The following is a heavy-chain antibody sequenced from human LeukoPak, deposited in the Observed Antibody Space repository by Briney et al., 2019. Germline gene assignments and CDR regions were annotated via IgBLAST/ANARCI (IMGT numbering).Heavy chain of an antibody. V-gene: IGHV3-23*01. CDR3: AKRFGGNYGHFDH. CDR1: GFTFSSYS. J-gene: IGHJ4*02. CDR2: ITDSGDYT. Sequence: GGSLRLSCAPSGFTFSSYSMGWVRQAPGKGLEWVSAITDSGDYTDYAESVKGRFTISRDNSENTVYLQLNSLRVEDTAVYYCAKRFGGNYGHFDHWGQGTLVTVSS. D-gene: IGHD3-10*01.